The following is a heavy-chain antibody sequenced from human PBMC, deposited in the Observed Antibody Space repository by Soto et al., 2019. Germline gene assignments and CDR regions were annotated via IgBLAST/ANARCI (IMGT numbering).Heavy chain of an antibody. CDR2: INTKTGGT. Sequence: QVHLVQSAAEVKKPGASVKVSCKASGYSFTDYYMHWVRQAPGQGLEWMGWINTKTGGTNYAQRFQDRVTMTGDTSINTAYMELSRLRSDDTAVYYCARVGPTGWFDPWGQGTLVTVPS. V-gene: IGHV1-2*02. CDR3: ARVGPTGWFDP. J-gene: IGHJ5*02. CDR1: GYSFTDYY.